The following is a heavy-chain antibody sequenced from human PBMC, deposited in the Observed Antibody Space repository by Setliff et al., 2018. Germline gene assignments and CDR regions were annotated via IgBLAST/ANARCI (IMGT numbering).Heavy chain of an antibody. CDR3: TRGPNLYGDLDS. J-gene: IGHJ4*02. V-gene: IGHV4-4*08. CDR2: YRGGIT. D-gene: IGHD4-17*01. Sequence: SETLSLTCSVAGDSMSNFFWSWIRQPPGKGLEWIGYYRGGITNYSPSLRSRVTMSADRSRNQFSLKLSSVTAADTAVYYCTRGPNLYGDLDSWGLGTLVTVSS. CDR1: GDSMSNFF.